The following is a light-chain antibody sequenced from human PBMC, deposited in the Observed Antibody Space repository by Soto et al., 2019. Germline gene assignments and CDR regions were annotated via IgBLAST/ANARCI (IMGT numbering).Light chain of an antibody. V-gene: IGKV3-20*01. CDR3: QQYGSSPLT. J-gene: IGKJ4*01. CDR1: QSVSSSY. CDR2: GAS. Sequence: EIVLTQSPGTLSLSPGERATLSCWASQSVSSSYLAWYQQKPGQAPRLLIYGASSRATGIPDRFSGSGSGTDFTLTISRLEPEDFAVCYCQQYGSSPLTFGGGTKVEIK.